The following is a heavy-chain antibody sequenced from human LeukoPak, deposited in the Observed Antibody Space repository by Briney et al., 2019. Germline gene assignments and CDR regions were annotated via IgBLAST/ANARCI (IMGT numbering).Heavy chain of an antibody. V-gene: IGHV3-66*01. CDR3: ARVLPAPVDYYYMDV. Sequence: GGSLRLSCAASEFSVGSNYMTWVRQAPGKGLEWVSLIYSGGSTYYADSVKGRFTISRDNAKNSLYLQMNSLTAEDTAVYYCARVLPAPVDYYYMDVWGKGTTVTVSS. CDR1: EFSVGSNY. D-gene: IGHD2-2*01. J-gene: IGHJ6*03. CDR2: IYSGGST.